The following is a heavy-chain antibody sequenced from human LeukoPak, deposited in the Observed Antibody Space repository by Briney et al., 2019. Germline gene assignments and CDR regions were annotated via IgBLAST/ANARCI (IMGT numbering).Heavy chain of an antibody. CDR2: ISYDGSNK. CDR1: GFTFSSYW. D-gene: IGHD1-14*01. J-gene: IGHJ4*02. CDR3: AKELSRMTFDY. V-gene: IGHV3-30*18. Sequence: GGSLRLSCAASGFTFSSYWMHWVRQAPGKGLEWVAVISYDGSNKYYADSVKGRFTISRDNSKNTLYLQMNSLRAEDTAVYYCAKELSRMTFDYWGQGTLVTVSS.